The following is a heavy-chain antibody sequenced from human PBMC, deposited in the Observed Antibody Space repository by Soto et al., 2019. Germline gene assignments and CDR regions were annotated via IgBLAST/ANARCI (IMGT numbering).Heavy chain of an antibody. D-gene: IGHD3-16*01. CDR1: GGSISSGGYY. CDR3: ARGHSTMITNNFDY. V-gene: IGHV4-31*03. Sequence: SLSLTCTVSGGSISSGGYYWSWIRQHPGKGLEWIGYIYYSGSTYYNPSLKSRVTISVDTSKNQFSLKLSSVTAADTAVYYCARGHSTMITNNFDYWGQGTLVTVSS. CDR2: IYYSGST. J-gene: IGHJ4*02.